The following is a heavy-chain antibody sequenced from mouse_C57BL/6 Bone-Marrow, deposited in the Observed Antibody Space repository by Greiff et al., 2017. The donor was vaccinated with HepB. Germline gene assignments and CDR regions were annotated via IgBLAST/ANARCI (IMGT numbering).Heavy chain of an antibody. J-gene: IGHJ4*01. CDR2: ISYSGST. D-gene: IGHD1-1*01. CDR3: ARYPSYYRGAMDY. Sequence: EVKLVESGPGLAKPSQTLSLTCSVTGYSITSYYWNWIRKFPGNKLEYMGYISYSGSTYYSPSLKSRISITRDTSKNQYYLQLNAVTTEDTATYYGARYPSYYRGAMDYWGQGTSVTVSS. V-gene: IGHV3-8*01. CDR1: GYSITSYY.